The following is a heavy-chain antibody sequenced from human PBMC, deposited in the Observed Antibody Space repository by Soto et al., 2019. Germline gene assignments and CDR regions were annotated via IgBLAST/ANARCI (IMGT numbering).Heavy chain of an antibody. CDR2: INPYSGGA. Sequence: ASVKVSCTASGYTFTGYFMHWVRQAPGQGLEWMGWINPYSGGADYAQSFQGRVTMTRDTSMSTVYMELSRLRFDDTAVYYCARVIRGAYYNSPLDTWGQGPVVNVFS. CDR1: GYTFTGYF. V-gene: IGHV1-2*02. CDR3: ARVIRGAYYNSPLDT. D-gene: IGHD3-10*01. J-gene: IGHJ5*02.